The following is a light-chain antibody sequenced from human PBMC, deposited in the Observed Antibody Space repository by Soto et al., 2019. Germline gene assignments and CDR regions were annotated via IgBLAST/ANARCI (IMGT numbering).Light chain of an antibody. CDR3: SSYTSSITYV. CDR2: EVS. V-gene: IGLV2-14*03. Sequence: QSALTQPASVSGSPGQSITISCTGTSSDVGGYNFVSWYQQHPGKAPKLMIFEVSHRPSGVYDRFSGSKSGNTASLTICGLQAEDEADYYCSSYTSSITYVFGTGTKLTVL. J-gene: IGLJ1*01. CDR1: SSDVGGYNF.